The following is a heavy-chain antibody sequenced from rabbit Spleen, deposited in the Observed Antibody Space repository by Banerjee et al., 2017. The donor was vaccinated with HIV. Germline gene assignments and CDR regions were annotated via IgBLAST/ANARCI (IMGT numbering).Heavy chain of an antibody. CDR2: IDAGGSGST. J-gene: IGHJ4*01. Sequence: QSLEESGGGLVKPGASLTLTCKASGFSFNSDYDMCWVRQAPGKGLEWIACIDAGGSGSTYYATWAKGRFTISVTSSTTATLQMTSLTVADTATYFCARDDDARSSRYYFNLWGPGTLVTVS. D-gene: IGHD2-1*01. CDR3: ARDDDARSSRYYFNL. CDR1: GFSFNSDYD. V-gene: IGHV1S40*01.